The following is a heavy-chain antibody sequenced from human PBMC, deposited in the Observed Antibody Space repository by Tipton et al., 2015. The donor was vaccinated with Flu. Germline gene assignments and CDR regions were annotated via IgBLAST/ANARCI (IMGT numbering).Heavy chain of an antibody. CDR1: GYYFTHYG. CDR2: ISTYDAKT. V-gene: IGHV1-18*01. J-gene: IGHJ5*01. Sequence: QVQLVQSGGEVKKPGASVKVSCKASGYYFTHYGITWVRQAPGQGLEWMGWISTYDAKTNYAQNFQGRVTMTTDTSTRTVYMELRSLRSDDTAVYYCARGERGVISPSRWFDSWRRVTRVIVSS. D-gene: IGHD3-10*01. CDR3: ARGERGVISPSRWFDS.